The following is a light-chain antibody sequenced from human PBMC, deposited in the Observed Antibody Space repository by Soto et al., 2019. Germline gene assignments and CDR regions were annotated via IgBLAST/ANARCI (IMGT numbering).Light chain of an antibody. J-gene: IGKJ4*01. Sequence: EVVMPQSPATLSVSPGEGVTLSCRASQGIGDTVACYQHKPGQTPRLLIYETSTRATGVPARFRVSRSGPDFTLTINSLQSESFAISYYQPYNNWPLTFGGGTKVESK. CDR1: QGIGDT. CDR2: ETS. V-gene: IGKV3-15*01. CDR3: QPYNNWPLT.